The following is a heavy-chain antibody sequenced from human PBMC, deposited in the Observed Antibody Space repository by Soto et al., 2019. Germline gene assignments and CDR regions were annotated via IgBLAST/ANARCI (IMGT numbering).Heavy chain of an antibody. CDR2: IHYTGST. V-gene: IGHV4-39*01. Sequence: SETLSLTCIVSGGSISSSSHYWGWIRQPPGKGLEWIGSIHYTGSTFDNPSLKSRVTISVDTSKNQFSLKLTSVTAADTAVYFCATYSGSWAFDYWGQGTLVTVSS. CDR3: ATYSGSWAFDY. CDR1: GGSISSSSHY. J-gene: IGHJ4*02. D-gene: IGHD1-26*01.